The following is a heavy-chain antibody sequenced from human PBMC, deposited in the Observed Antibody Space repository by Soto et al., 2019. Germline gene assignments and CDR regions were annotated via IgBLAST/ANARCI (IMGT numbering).Heavy chain of an antibody. CDR1: GFTFDDYA. CDR3: AKDGYEYSSSSAFFFDY. J-gene: IGHJ4*02. Sequence: EVQLVESGGGLVQPGRSLRLSCAASGFTFDDYAMHWVRQAPGKGLEWVSGISWNSGSIGYADSVKGRFTIPRDNAKNSLYLQMNSLRAEDTALYYCAKDGYEYSSSSAFFFDYWGQGTLVTVSS. CDR2: ISWNSGSI. V-gene: IGHV3-9*01. D-gene: IGHD6-6*01.